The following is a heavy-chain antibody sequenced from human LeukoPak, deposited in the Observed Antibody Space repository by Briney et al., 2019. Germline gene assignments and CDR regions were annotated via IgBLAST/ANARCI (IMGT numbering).Heavy chain of an antibody. D-gene: IGHD5-24*01. J-gene: IGHJ4*02. CDR1: GFTFSDYY. CDR2: ISSSGSTM. Sequence: GGSLRLSCAASGFTFSDYYMSWIRQAPGKGLEWVSYISSSGSTMYHADSVKGRFTISRDNAKNSLYLQMNSLRAEDTAVYHCARDSEMTTISYFDYWGQGTLVTVSS. V-gene: IGHV3-11*01. CDR3: ARDSEMTTISYFDY.